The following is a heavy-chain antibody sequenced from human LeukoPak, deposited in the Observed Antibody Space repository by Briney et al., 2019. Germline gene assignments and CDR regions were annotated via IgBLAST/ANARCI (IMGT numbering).Heavy chain of an antibody. V-gene: IGHV3-30-3*01. CDR1: GFTFSSYA. J-gene: IGHJ4*02. CDR2: ISYDGSNK. Sequence: GGSLRLSCAASGFTFSSYAMHWVRQAPGKGLEWVAVISYDGSNKYYADSVKGRFTISRDNSKNTLYLQMNSLRAEDTAVYYCARGSLAGYSSSSDFDYWGQGTLVTVSS. CDR3: ARGSLAGYSSSSDFDY. D-gene: IGHD6-13*01.